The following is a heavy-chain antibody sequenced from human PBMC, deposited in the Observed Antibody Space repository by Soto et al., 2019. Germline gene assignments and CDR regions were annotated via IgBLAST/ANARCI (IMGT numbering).Heavy chain of an antibody. CDR1: NGSISPNY. J-gene: IGHJ4*02. Sequence: QVQLQESGPGLVKPSETLSLTCTVSNGSISPNYWSWIRQPPGKGLEWIGYVYFAGTTTYNPSLTSRVTISLDASKNEFSLRLTSVTAADTAVYYCARLGAYFQALDSWGQGTLVTVSS. V-gene: IGHV4-59*08. CDR3: ARLGAYFQALDS. CDR2: VYFAGTT. D-gene: IGHD3-16*01.